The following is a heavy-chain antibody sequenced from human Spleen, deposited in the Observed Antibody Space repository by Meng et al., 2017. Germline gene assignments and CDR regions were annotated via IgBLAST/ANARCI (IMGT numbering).Heavy chain of an antibody. V-gene: IGHV3-21*01. Sequence: GESLKISCAASGFSFNSYSMHWVRQAPGKGLEWVSFINSGSSSIYYADSVKGRFTISRDNAKNSLYLQMNSLRAEDTAVYYCAPSKWATDYFDYWGQGTLVTVSS. CDR2: INSGSSSI. J-gene: IGHJ4*02. D-gene: IGHD1-26*01. CDR1: GFSFNSYS. CDR3: APSKWATDYFDY.